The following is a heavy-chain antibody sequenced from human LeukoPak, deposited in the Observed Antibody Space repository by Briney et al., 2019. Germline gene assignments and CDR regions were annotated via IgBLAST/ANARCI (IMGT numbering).Heavy chain of an antibody. V-gene: IGHV3-7*03. D-gene: IGHD3-10*01. CDR1: GFTFSNYW. J-gene: IGHJ4*02. CDR2: IKQDGSEK. CDR3: ARDKSAGADTGSSFYY. Sequence: GGSLRLSCAASGFTFSNYWMTWVRQAPGKGLEWVASIKQDGSEKYYVDSVKGRFTFSRDNAKNSLYLQKDSLRAEDTAVYYCARDKSAGADTGSSFYYWGQGALVTVSS.